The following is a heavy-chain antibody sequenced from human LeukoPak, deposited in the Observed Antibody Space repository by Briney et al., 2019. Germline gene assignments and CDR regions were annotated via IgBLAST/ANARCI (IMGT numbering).Heavy chain of an antibody. D-gene: IGHD1-1*01. CDR3: ARDRELGY. CDR1: GGSISSYY. CDR2: SYHRGST. J-gene: IGHJ4*02. V-gene: IGHV4-59*01. Sequence: SEILSLTCTVSGGSISSYYWSWIRQSPGKGLEWIGWSYHRGSTSYNPSLKSRVAISVDTSKDQFSLKLTSVTAADTAVYYCARDRELGYWGQGTLVIVSS.